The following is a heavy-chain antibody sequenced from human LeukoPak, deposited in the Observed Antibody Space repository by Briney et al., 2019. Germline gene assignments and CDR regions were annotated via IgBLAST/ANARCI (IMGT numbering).Heavy chain of an antibody. Sequence: GGSLRLSCAASGFPFNAYWMTWVRQAPGKGLEWVANIRQDGDTKYYVDSVKGRFTISRDNAMNSLYLQMNSLRAEDTAVYYCAKQWLLRGGYYFDYWGQGTLVTVSS. V-gene: IGHV3-7*03. D-gene: IGHD6-19*01. CDR2: IRQDGDTK. CDR3: AKQWLLRGGYYFDY. CDR1: GFPFNAYW. J-gene: IGHJ4*02.